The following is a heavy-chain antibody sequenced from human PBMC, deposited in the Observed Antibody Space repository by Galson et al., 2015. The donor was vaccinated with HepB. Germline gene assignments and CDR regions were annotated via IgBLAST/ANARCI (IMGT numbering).Heavy chain of an antibody. Sequence: SLRVSCAASGFTFTTYAMHWVRQAPGKGLEVVAVISYDGSYGNYADSVKGRFTISRDNSKNTLYLQMNSLRVEDTAVYYCARYSSAWGNDYWGQGTLVTVSS. V-gene: IGHV3-30*04. CDR1: GFTFTTYA. CDR3: ARYSSAWGNDY. J-gene: IGHJ4*02. D-gene: IGHD6-19*01. CDR2: ISYDGSYG.